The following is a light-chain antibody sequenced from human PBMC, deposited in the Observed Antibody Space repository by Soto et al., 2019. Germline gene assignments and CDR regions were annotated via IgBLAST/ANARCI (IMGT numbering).Light chain of an antibody. CDR2: DVT. J-gene: IGLJ1*01. CDR3: CSFAGSYTSYV. V-gene: IGLV2-11*01. Sequence: QSVLTQPRSLSGYLGRSVTISCTGTSDYVSWYQQRPGKAPKLMVYDVTRRPSGVPNRFSGSKSGNTASLTISGLQADDEADYYCCSFAGSYTSYVFGTRTKVTVL. CDR1: SDY.